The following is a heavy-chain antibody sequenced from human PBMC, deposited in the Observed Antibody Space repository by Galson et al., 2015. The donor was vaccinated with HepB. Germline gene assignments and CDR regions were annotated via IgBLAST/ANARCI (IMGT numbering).Heavy chain of an antibody. J-gene: IGHJ4*02. D-gene: IGHD3-22*01. CDR3: ARGSLQYYYDSSGYYWGLGTYYFDY. Sequence: ETLSLTCAVYGGSFSGYYWSWIRQPPGKGLEWIGEINHSGSTNYNPSLKSRVTISVDTSKNQFSLKLSSVTAADTAVYYCARGSLQYYYDSSGYYWGLGTYYFDYWGQGTLVTVSS. CDR2: INHSGST. V-gene: IGHV4-34*01. CDR1: GGSFSGYY.